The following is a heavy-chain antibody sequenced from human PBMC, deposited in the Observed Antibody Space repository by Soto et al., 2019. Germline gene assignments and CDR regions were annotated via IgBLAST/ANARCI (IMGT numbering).Heavy chain of an antibody. CDR2: TYYSGST. CDR3: ARDRVYCSGGSCYLDP. CDR1: GGSVSSGSYY. Sequence: QVQLQESGPGLVKPSETLSLTCTVSGGSVSSGSYYWSWIRQPPGKGLEWIGYTYYSGSTNYNPSLKSRVTLSVDTSKNQFSLKLRSVTAADTAVYYCARDRVYCSGGSCYLDPWGQGTLVTVSS. J-gene: IGHJ5*02. V-gene: IGHV4-61*01. D-gene: IGHD2-15*01.